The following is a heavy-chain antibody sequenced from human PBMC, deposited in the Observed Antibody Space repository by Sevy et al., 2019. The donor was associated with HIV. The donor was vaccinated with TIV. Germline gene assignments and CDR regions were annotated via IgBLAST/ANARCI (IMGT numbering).Heavy chain of an antibody. Sequence: GGSLRLSCAASGFTFSSYWMHWVRQAPGKGLVWVSRINSDGSSTKYADSVKGRFTISRDNAKNTLYLQMNSLRAEDTAVYYCAREYSGTYYYIDYWGQGTLVTVSS. CDR2: INSDGSST. D-gene: IGHD1-26*01. V-gene: IGHV3-74*03. J-gene: IGHJ4*02. CDR3: AREYSGTYYYIDY. CDR1: GFTFSSYW.